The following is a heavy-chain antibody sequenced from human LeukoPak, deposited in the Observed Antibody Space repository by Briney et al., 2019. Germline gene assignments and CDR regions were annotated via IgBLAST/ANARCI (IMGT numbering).Heavy chain of an antibody. J-gene: IGHJ4*02. V-gene: IGHV1-2*02. CDR3: ARSTPTNYYYDSSGYTRGDY. CDR1: GYTFTGYY. CDR2: INPNSGGT. Sequence: ASVKVSCKASGYTFTGYYMHWVRQAPGQGLEWMGWINPNSGGTNYAQKFQGRVTMTRDTSISTAYMELSRLRSDDTALYYCARSTPTNYYYDSSGYTRGDYWGQGTLDTVSS. D-gene: IGHD3-22*01.